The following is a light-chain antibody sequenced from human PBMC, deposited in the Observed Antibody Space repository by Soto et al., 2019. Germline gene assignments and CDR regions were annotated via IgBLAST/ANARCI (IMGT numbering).Light chain of an antibody. J-gene: IGKJ4*01. Sequence: EIVMTLSPATLSVSPGERATLSCRASQSVSSNLAWYQQKPGQAPRLLIYGASTRATGIPARFSGSGSGTEFTLTISSLQSEDFAVYYCQQYNNWPLFGGGTKVDI. CDR3: QQYNNWPL. CDR1: QSVSSN. V-gene: IGKV3-15*01. CDR2: GAS.